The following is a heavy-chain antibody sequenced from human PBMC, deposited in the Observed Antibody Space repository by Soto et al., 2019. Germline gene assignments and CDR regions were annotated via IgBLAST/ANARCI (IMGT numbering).Heavy chain of an antibody. J-gene: IGHJ4*02. D-gene: IGHD3-22*01. CDR1: GGSINSYY. CDR3: ARGVRYYYDSSGYFIDY. CDR2: IYYSGST. V-gene: IGHV4-59*08. Sequence: SETLSLTCTVSGGSINSYYWSWIRQPPGKGLEWIGYIYYSGSTNYNPSLKSRVTISVDRSKNQFSLRLSSVTAADTAVYYCARGVRYYYDSSGYFIDYWGQGTLVTVSS.